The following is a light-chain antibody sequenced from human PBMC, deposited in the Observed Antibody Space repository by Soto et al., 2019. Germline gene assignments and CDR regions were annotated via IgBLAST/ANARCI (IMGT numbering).Light chain of an antibody. V-gene: IGKV3D-15*01. Sequence: EIVMTQSPATLSVSPGEGATLSCRASQGVSSNLAWFQQKPGQAPRLPISSASIRATGIPARFSGSGSGTEFTLTISSLQSEDFAVYFCQQYDNWPFTFGQGTKVEIK. CDR2: SAS. J-gene: IGKJ2*01. CDR3: QQYDNWPFT. CDR1: QGVSSN.